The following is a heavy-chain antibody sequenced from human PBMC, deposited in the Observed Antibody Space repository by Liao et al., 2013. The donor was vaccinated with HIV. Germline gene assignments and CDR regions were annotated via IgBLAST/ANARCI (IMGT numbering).Heavy chain of an antibody. CDR1: GGSISSYY. D-gene: IGHD3-16*01. Sequence: QVQLQESGPGLVKPSETLSLTCTVSGGSISSYYWSWIRQPAGKGLEWIGRIYTSGNTNYNPSLKSRVTMSVDTSKNQFSLKLSSVTAADTAVYYCARDGGLCNFRNCDEFDYWGRGTLVGVSS. J-gene: IGHJ4*02. V-gene: IGHV4-4*07. CDR3: ARDGGLCNFRNCDEFDY. CDR2: IYTSGNT.